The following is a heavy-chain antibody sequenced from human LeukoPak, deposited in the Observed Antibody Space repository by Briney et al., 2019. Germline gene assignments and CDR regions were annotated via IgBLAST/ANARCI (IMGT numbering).Heavy chain of an antibody. J-gene: IGHJ5*02. Sequence: GGSLRLSCAASGFTFRSYSMNWVRQAPGKGLEWVSSISSSSSYIYYTDSVKGRFTISRVNAKNSLYLQMNSLRAEDTAVYYCARGLLSGPLGGWFDPWGQGTLVTVSS. V-gene: IGHV3-21*01. D-gene: IGHD2-15*01. CDR1: GFTFRSYS. CDR2: ISSSSSYI. CDR3: ARGLLSGPLGGWFDP.